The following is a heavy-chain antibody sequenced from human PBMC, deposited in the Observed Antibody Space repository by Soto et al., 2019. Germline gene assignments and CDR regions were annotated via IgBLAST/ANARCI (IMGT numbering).Heavy chain of an antibody. CDR3: ARGGGLGRGQFWRYYHYDMDV. CDR2: INHSGST. J-gene: IGHJ6*02. D-gene: IGHD3-3*01. Sequence: PSETLSLTCAVYGGSFSGYYWSWIRQPPGKGLEWIGEINHSGSTNYNPSLKSRVTISVDTSKNQFSLKLSSVTAAGTAVHYCARGGGLGRGQFWRYYHYDMDVWGQGTTVTVSS. V-gene: IGHV4-34*01. CDR1: GGSFSGYY.